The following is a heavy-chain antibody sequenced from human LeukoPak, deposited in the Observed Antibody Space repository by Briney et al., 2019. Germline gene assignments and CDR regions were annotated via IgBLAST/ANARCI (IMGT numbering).Heavy chain of an antibody. J-gene: IGHJ4*02. CDR2: ITSSSTYI. Sequence: PGGSLRLSCVASGFTFSTYGMNWVRQAPGKALEWVSSITSSSTYIYYTDSVKGRFTFSRENAKNSLYLQMNSLRVEDTAVYYCARDSRGYSYGFWGQGTLVTVSS. D-gene: IGHD5-18*01. V-gene: IGHV3-21*06. CDR3: ARDSRGYSYGF. CDR1: GFTFSTYG.